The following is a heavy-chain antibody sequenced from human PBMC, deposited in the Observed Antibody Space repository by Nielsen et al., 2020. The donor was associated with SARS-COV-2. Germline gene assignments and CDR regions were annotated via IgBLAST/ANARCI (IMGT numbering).Heavy chain of an antibody. V-gene: IGHV3-23*01. J-gene: IGHJ3*02. D-gene: IGHD3-3*01. CDR1: GFTVSSNY. CDR2: ISGSGGST. Sequence: GESLKISCAASGFTVSSNYMSWVRQAPGKGLEWVSAISGSGGSTYYADSVKGRFTISRDNSKNTLYLQMNSLRAEDTAVYYCAKDKAYYDFWSGYSEGLDAFDIWGQGTMVTVSS. CDR3: AKDKAYYDFWSGYSEGLDAFDI.